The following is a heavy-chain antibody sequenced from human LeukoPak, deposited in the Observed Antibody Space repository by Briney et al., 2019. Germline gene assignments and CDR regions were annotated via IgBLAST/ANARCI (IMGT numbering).Heavy chain of an antibody. J-gene: IGHJ4*02. D-gene: IGHD2-15*01. CDR2: ISFSGST. V-gene: IGHV4-59*01. CDR3: ARYYCSGDNCYYFDD. Sequence: SSETLSLTSTVSRVAISMYNCSWIRPPPRKGLWCIGEISFSGSTNYKPSPKSRVTISVDTSKNKFSLKLSSVTAADTAVYYCARYYCSGDNCYYFDDWGKGALVTVSS. CDR1: RVAISMYN.